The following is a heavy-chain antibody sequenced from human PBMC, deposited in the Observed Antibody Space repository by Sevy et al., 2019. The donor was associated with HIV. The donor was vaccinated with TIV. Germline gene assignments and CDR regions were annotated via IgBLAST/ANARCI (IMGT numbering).Heavy chain of an antibody. CDR3: ARHSIINDCWSDYYTGRGRVDP. Sequence: SETLSLTCTVSGGSISSSTHYWGWIRRPPGKGLEWIGNIYYTGNTYYNPSLKSRVIIFLDTSKNQFFLNLNSVTAADTVRYYCARHSIINDCWSDYYTGRGRVDPWGQGTLVTASS. V-gene: IGHV4-39*01. CDR2: IYYTGNT. J-gene: IGHJ5*02. D-gene: IGHD3-3*01. CDR1: GGSISSSTHY.